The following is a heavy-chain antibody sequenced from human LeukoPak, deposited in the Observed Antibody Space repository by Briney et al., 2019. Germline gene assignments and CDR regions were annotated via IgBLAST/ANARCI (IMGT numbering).Heavy chain of an antibody. CDR3: ALNLYYYDSSGFAFDI. CDR2: IIPIFGTA. Sequence: SVKVSCKASGGTFSSCAISWVRQAPGQGLEWMGGIIPIFGTANYAQKFQGRVTITADESTSTAYMELSSLRSEDTAVYYCALNLYYYDSSGFAFDIWGQGTMVTVSS. CDR1: GGTFSSCA. D-gene: IGHD3-22*01. V-gene: IGHV1-69*01. J-gene: IGHJ3*02.